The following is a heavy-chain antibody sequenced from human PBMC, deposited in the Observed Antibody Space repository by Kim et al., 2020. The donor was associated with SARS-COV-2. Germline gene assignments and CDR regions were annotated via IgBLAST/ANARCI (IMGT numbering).Heavy chain of an antibody. CDR1: GGSISSYY. D-gene: IGHD6-6*01. CDR3: ARINIAARSAYFDY. V-gene: IGHV4-59*13. J-gene: IGHJ4*02. CDR2: IYYSGST. Sequence: SETLSLTCTVSGGSISSYYWSWIRQPPGKGLEWIGYIYYSGSTNYNPSLKSRVTISVDTSKNQFSLKLSSVTAADTAVYYCARINIAARSAYFDYWGQGTLVTVSS.